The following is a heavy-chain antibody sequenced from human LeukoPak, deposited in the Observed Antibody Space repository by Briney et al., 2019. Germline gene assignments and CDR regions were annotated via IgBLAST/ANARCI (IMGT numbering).Heavy chain of an antibody. V-gene: IGHV3-30*18. J-gene: IGHJ4*02. CDR2: ISYDGSNK. CDR3: AKDLSSGYSYGYLGDY. Sequence: GGSLRLSCAASGFTFSSYGMHWVRQAPGKGLEWVAVISYDGSNKYYADSVKSRFTTSRDNSKNTLYLQMNSLRAEGTAVYYCAKDLSSGYSYGYLGDYWGQGTLVTVSS. D-gene: IGHD5-18*01. CDR1: GFTFSSYG.